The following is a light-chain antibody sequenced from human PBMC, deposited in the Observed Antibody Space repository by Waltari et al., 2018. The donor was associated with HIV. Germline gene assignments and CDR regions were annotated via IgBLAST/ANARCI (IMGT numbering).Light chain of an antibody. CDR1: QTINTN. J-gene: IGKJ1*01. CDR3: QQYSNWPRT. CDR2: GAS. Sequence: EIVMTQSPATLSVSPGERVTVSCRASQTINTNLAWYQQKHGQAPRLLIHGASTRDTGIPARFSGGGSGTEFTLTISSLQSEDFAIYYCQQYSNWPRTFGQGTQVEIK. V-gene: IGKV3-15*01.